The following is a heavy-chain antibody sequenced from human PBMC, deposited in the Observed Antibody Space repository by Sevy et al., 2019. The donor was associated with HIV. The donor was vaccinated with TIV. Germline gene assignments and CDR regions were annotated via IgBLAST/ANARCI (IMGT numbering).Heavy chain of an antibody. CDR2: IYYSGST. J-gene: IGHJ6*03. V-gene: IGHV4-59*01. D-gene: IGHD3-16*01. CDR1: GGSISSYY. CDR3: ARYGGYYYYYMDV. Sequence: SETLSLTCTVSGGSISSYYWSWIRQPPGKGLEWIGYIYYSGSTNYNPSLKSRVTISVDTSKNQFSLKLSSVTAADTAGYYCARYGGYYYYYMDVWGKGTTVTVSS.